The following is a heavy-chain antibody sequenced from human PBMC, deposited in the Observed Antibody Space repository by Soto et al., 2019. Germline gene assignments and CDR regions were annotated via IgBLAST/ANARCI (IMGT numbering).Heavy chain of an antibody. D-gene: IGHD4-4*01. Sequence: ETLSLTCTVSGGSIRSYYWIWIRQPPGKGLEWIGYIYYSGSTNYNPSLKSRVTISVDTSKNQFSLKLTSVTAADTAVYYCARLPVDAFDIWGQGTMVTVS. CDR2: IYYSGST. CDR3: ARLPVDAFDI. J-gene: IGHJ3*02. CDR1: GGSIRSYY. V-gene: IGHV4-59*08.